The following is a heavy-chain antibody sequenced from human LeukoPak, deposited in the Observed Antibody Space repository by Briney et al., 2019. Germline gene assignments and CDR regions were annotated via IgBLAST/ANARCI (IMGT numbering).Heavy chain of an antibody. CDR3: AKTQWLVLGGAFDI. D-gene: IGHD6-19*01. J-gene: IGHJ3*02. CDR1: GFTLSSYG. V-gene: IGHV3-30*18. CDR2: ISYDGSNK. Sequence: GGSLRLSCAASGFTLSSYGMYWVRQAPGKGLEWVACISYDGSNKYYADSVKGRFTISRDNSKNTLYLQMNSLRAEDTAVYYCAKTQWLVLGGAFDIWGQGTMVTVSS.